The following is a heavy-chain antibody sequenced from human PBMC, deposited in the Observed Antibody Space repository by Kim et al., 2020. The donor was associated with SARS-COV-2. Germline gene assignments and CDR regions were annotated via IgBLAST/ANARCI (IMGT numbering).Heavy chain of an antibody. CDR3: ARDPGGSYQGLDY. D-gene: IGHD1-26*01. V-gene: IGHV1-3*01. CDR2: INAGNGNR. CDR1: GYTFTRYT. Sequence: ASVKVSCKASGYTFTRYTMHWVRQAPGQRLEWMGWINAGNGNRKYSQKFQGRVTITGGTSASTAYMELSSLRSEDSAVYYCARDPGGSYQGLDYWGQGTLVTVSS. J-gene: IGHJ4*02.